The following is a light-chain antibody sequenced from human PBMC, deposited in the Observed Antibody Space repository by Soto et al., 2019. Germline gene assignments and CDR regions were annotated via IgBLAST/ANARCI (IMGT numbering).Light chain of an antibody. J-gene: IGKJ1*01. CDR2: GAS. CDR1: QSVSSSY. CDR3: QQYGSSRTWT. Sequence: EIVLTQSPGTLSLSPGERATLSCRASQSVSSSYLAWYQQKPGQAPRLLIYGASSRATGIPDRFSGSGSGTDVTLTISRLEPEDVAVYYCQQYGSSRTWTCGQGTKVEIK. V-gene: IGKV3-20*01.